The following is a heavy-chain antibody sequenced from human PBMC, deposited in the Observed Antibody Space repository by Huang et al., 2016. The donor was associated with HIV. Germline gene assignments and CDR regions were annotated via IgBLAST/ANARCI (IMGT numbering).Heavy chain of an antibody. CDR3: VRDQGRLAVGGIDNWFDP. J-gene: IGHJ5*02. CDR1: GDSVSSHY. Sequence: QVRLQESGPGLVKPSETLSLSCTVSGDSVSSHYGGWLRHPPGKGLEWIGTVYDSGTTKYNPRLKSRITISVDTSKNGFSLNITSVSAADTAMYFCVRDQGRLAVGGIDNWFDPWGQGALVTVSS. V-gene: IGHV4-59*02. CDR2: VYDSGTT. D-gene: IGHD6-19*01.